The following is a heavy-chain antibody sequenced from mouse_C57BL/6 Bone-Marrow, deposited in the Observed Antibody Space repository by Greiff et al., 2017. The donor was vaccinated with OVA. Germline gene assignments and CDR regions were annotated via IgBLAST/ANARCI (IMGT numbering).Heavy chain of an antibody. D-gene: IGHD1-1*02. CDR3: ARKGGNTPYAMDY. Sequence: QVQLQQPGAELVRPGSSVKLSCKASGYTFTSYWMDWVKQRPGQGLEWIGNIYPSDSETHYNQKFKDKATLTVDKSSSTAYMQLSSLTSEDSAVYYGARKGGNTPYAMDYWGQGTSVTVSS. V-gene: IGHV1-61*01. CDR2: IYPSDSET. J-gene: IGHJ4*01. CDR1: GYTFTSYW.